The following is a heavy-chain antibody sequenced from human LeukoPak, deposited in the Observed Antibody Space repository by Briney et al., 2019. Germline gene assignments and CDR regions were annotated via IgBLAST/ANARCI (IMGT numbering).Heavy chain of an antibody. CDR1: GFTFSGSA. CDR3: SRLND. J-gene: IGHJ4*02. CDR2: IRSTANGYAT. Sequence: GGSLRLSCAASGFTFSGSALHWVRQASGKGLEWVGRIRSTANGYATAYAASVKGRFTISRNDSKNTAYLQMNSLKSEDTAVYYCSRLNDWGQGTLVTVSS. V-gene: IGHV3-73*01.